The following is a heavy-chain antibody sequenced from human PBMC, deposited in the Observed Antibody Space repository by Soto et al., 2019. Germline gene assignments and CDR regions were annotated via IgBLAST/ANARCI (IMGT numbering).Heavy chain of an antibody. Sequence: NPGGSLRLSCAASGFTFSNAWMSWVRQAPGKGLEWVGRIKSKTDGGTTDYAAPVKGRFTISRDDSKNTLYLQMNSLKTEDTAVYYCARALWFADLMDVWGQGTTVTVSS. CDR2: IKSKTDGGTT. D-gene: IGHD3-10*01. J-gene: IGHJ6*02. V-gene: IGHV3-15*01. CDR1: GFTFSNAW. CDR3: ARALWFADLMDV.